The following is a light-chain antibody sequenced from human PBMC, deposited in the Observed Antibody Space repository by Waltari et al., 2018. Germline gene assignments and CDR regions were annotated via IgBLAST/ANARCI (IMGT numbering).Light chain of an antibody. J-gene: IGKJ5*01. CDR1: QSVDRN. CDR2: NAS. V-gene: IGKV3-15*01. Sequence: EIVMTQSPATLSVSPGARVTLSCRASQSVDRNLAWYQQKPGQAPRLLISNASTRATGIPARFSASGSGTEFTLTISSLQPEDVAVYYCQQYYTTPPTFGQGTRLEIK. CDR3: QQYYTTPPT.